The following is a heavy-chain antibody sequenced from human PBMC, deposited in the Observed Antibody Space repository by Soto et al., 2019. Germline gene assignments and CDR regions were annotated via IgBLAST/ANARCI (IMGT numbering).Heavy chain of an antibody. CDR1: GYSFTSYW. Sequence: GESLKISCKGSGYSFTSYWISWVRQMHGKGLEWMGRIDPSDSYTNYSPSFQGHVTISADKSISTAYLQWSSLKASDTAMYYCASPKTYYYDSSAPHAFDIWGQGTMVTVSS. V-gene: IGHV5-10-1*01. CDR3: ASPKTYYYDSSAPHAFDI. J-gene: IGHJ3*02. D-gene: IGHD3-22*01. CDR2: IDPSDSYT.